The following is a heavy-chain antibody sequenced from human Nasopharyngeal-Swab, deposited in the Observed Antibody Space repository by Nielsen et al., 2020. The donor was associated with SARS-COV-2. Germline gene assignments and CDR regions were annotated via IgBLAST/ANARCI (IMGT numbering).Heavy chain of an antibody. V-gene: IGHV4-31*02. CDR2: IYYSGST. J-gene: IGHJ4*02. Sequence: RQAPGTGLEWIGYIYYSGSTYYNPSLKSRVTISVDTSKNQFSLKLSSVTAADTAVYYCARASRGIFGVVSTFDYWGQGTLVTVSS. CDR3: ARASRGIFGVVSTFDY. D-gene: IGHD3-3*01.